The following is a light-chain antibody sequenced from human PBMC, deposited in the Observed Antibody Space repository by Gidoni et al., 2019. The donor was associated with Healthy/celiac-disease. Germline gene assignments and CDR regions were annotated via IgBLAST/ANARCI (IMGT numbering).Light chain of an antibody. V-gene: IGLV1-36*01. CDR1: SSNIGNNA. J-gene: IGLJ2*01. CDR3: AAWDDSLNGPV. CDR2: YDD. Sequence: HSVLTQPPSVSVAPRQRVTISCSGSSSNIGNNAVNWYQQLPGKAPKLLIYYDDLLPSGVSDRFSGSKSGTSASLAISGLQAEDEADYYCAAWDDSLNGPVFGGGTKLTVL.